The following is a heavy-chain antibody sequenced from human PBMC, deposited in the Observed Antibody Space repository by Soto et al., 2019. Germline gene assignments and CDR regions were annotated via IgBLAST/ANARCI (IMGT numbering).Heavy chain of an antibody. J-gene: IGHJ6*03. CDR1: GGSFSGYS. Sequence: SETLSLTCAVYGGSFSGYSWSWIRQPPGKGLEWIGEINHSGSTNYNPSLKSRVTISVDTSKNQFSLELRSVTAADTAVYSCASMTTVTSTRRYYYYMDVWGKGTTVTVSS. V-gene: IGHV4-34*01. D-gene: IGHD4-17*01. CDR3: ASMTTVTSTRRYYYYMDV. CDR2: INHSGST.